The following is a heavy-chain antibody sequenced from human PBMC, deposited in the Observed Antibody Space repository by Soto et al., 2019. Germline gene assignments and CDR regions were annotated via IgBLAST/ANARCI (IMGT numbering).Heavy chain of an antibody. V-gene: IGHV3-11*01. CDR3: ARRLQWQLRPLDS. Sequence: GGSLRLSCAGSGLTFIDYYMTWIRQAPGKGLEWVSYINTLSSAIYYADSVKGRFTISRDNAKNSLYLQMNSLRAEDTAVYYCARRLQWQLRPLDSWGRGTLVTVSS. J-gene: IGHJ4*02. D-gene: IGHD6-19*01. CDR1: GLTFIDYY. CDR2: INTLSSAI.